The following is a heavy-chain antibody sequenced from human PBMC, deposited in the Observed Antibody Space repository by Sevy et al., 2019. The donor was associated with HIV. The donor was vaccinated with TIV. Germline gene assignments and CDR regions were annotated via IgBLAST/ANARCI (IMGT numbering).Heavy chain of an antibody. Sequence: GGSLRLSCAASGFTFSSYEMNWVRQAPGKGLEWVSYISSSGSTIYYADSVKGRFTISRDNAKNSLYLQMNSLRAEDTAVYYCARDQRSLEWVPLSYSYYYYGMDVWGQGTTVTVSS. D-gene: IGHD3-3*01. CDR1: GFTFSSYE. CDR3: ARDQRSLEWVPLSYSYYYYGMDV. CDR2: ISSSGSTI. V-gene: IGHV3-48*03. J-gene: IGHJ6*02.